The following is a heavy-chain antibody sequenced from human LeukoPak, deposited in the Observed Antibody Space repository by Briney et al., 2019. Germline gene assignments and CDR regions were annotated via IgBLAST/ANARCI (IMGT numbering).Heavy chain of an antibody. CDR1: GCSISSSSYY. V-gene: IGHV4-39*01. CDR2: IYYSGST. Sequence: KASETLSLTCTVSGCSISSSSYYWGWIRQPPGKGREWIGSIYYSGSTYYNPSLKSRVTISVNTSKKPFSLKLSSVTDADTAVYYCARLQGSSWTYYFDYWGQGTLVTVSS. J-gene: IGHJ4*02. CDR3: ARLQGSSWTYYFDY. D-gene: IGHD6-13*01.